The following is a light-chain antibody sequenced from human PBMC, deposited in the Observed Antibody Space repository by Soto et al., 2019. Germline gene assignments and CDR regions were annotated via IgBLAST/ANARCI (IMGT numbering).Light chain of an antibody. J-gene: IGKJ1*01. V-gene: IGKV1-5*01. CDR3: QQYNSYRT. CDR1: QSINIW. Sequence: DIQMTQSPSTLSASVGDRVTITCRARQSINIWLAWYQQKPGKAPKLLIYDGSILESGVPSRFSGSGSGTEFTLAISSLQPDDFATYYCQQYNSYRTFGQGTKVEIK. CDR2: DGS.